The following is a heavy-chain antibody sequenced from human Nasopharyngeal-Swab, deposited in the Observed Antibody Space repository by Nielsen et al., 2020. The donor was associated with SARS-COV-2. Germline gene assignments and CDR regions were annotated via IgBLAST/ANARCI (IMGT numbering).Heavy chain of an antibody. CDR1: GFSLRTSGMS. Sequence: SGPTLINPTQTLTLTCTFSGFSLRTSGMSVSWIRQPTGKALEWLALIDWDDDKYYRTSLKTRLTISKDTSKNQVVLTMTKMDPVDTATYYCARGVWADFDYWGQGTLVTVSS. D-gene: IGHD3-16*01. V-gene: IGHV2-70*01. J-gene: IGHJ4*02. CDR3: ARGVWADFDY. CDR2: IDWDDDK.